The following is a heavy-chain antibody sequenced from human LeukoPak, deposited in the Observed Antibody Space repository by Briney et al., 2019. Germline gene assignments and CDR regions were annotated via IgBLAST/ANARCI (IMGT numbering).Heavy chain of an antibody. CDR1: GGSISSGGYY. D-gene: IGHD6-19*01. CDR3: ASNKGQWLFSD. J-gene: IGHJ4*02. CDR2: IYHSGST. V-gene: IGHV4-30-2*01. Sequence: PSETLSLTCTVSGGSISSGGYYWSWIRQPPGKGLEWIGYIYHSGSTYYNPSLKSRVTISVDRSKNQFSLRLTSVTAADTAVYYCASNKGQWLFSDWGQGTLVTVSS.